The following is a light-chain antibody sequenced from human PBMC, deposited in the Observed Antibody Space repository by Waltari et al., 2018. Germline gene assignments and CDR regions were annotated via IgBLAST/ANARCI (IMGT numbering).Light chain of an antibody. CDR1: SGTIGSYYD. Sequence: QSALTQPASVSGSPGQSITISCTEASGTIGSYYDVSWSQQHPGNAPKLVIFDVNNRPSVVSNRFSASVSGNTASLTISGRQAEDEADYYCSSYTKDTRIFGGGTKLTVL. J-gene: IGLJ2*01. V-gene: IGLV2-14*03. CDR3: SSYTKDTRI. CDR2: DVN.